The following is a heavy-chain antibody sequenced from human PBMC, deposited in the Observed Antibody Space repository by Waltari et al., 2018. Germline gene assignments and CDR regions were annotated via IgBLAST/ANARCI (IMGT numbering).Heavy chain of an antibody. D-gene: IGHD2-21*02. CDR3: ARNQVETALGY. J-gene: IGHJ4*02. V-gene: IGHV3-53*01. CDR2: SYSGGTT. Sequence: EVQLVESGGGLIQPGGSLRLSCVASGVTVSNNYMTWLSQAPGKGLGFVSRSYSGGTTYYADSVRGRFTISGDGSKNTVYLQMNSLRAEDTAVYFCARNQVETALGYWGQGTLVTVSS. CDR1: GVTVSNNY.